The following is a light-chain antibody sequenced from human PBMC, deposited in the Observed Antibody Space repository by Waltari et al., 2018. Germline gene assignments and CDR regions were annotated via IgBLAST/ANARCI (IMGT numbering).Light chain of an antibody. CDR1: QGISSR. CDR3: QQTNDFPRVT. V-gene: IGKV1D-12*01. J-gene: IGKJ5*01. Sequence: DIQITQSPSSVSASVGDRVTLTCRARQGISSRLAWYQQTPGKAPKLLIYGASNLQSGVPSRFSGSGSGTDFTLTINSLQPEDFATYYCQQTNDFPRVTFGQGTRLEIK. CDR2: GAS.